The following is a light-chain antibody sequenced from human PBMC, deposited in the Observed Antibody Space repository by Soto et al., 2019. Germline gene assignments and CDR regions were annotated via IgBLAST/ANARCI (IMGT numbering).Light chain of an antibody. CDR2: DAS. J-gene: IGKJ3*01. CDR3: QQYGFS. CDR1: QSVSYF. V-gene: IGKV1-5*01. Sequence: DIQMTQSPSTLSASVGDRVTITCRASQSVSYFLAWYQQKPGMAPKLLIHDASSLESGVPSRFSGSGSGREFTLTISSLQPDDSATYYCQQYGFSFGPGTKVAIK.